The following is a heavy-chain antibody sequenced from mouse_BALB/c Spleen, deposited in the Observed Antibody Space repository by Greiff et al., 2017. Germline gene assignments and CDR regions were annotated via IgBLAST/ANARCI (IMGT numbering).Heavy chain of an antibody. V-gene: IGHV5-9-4*01. CDR2: ISSGGSYT. CDR1: GFTFSSYA. Sequence: EVKLVESGGDLVKPGGSLKFSCAASGFTFSSYAMSWVRQSPEKRLEWVAEISSGGSYTYYPDTVTGRFTISRDNAKNTLYLEMSSLRSEDTAMYYCARDATMITTGAMDYWGQGTSVTVSS. CDR3: ARDATMITTGAMDY. J-gene: IGHJ4*01. D-gene: IGHD2-4*01.